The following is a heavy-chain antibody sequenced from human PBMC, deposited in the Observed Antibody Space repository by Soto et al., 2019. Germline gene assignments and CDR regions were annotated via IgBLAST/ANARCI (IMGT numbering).Heavy chain of an antibody. V-gene: IGHV3-74*01. CDR2: INSDGSST. J-gene: IGHJ4*02. D-gene: IGHD5-12*01. Sequence: GGSLRLSCAASGFTFSSYWMHWVRQAPGKGLVWVSRINSDGSSTSYADSVKGRFTISRDNAKNTLYLQMNSLRAEDTAVYYCARARNIVATIFDYWGQGTLVTVSS. CDR3: ARARNIVATIFDY. CDR1: GFTFSSYW.